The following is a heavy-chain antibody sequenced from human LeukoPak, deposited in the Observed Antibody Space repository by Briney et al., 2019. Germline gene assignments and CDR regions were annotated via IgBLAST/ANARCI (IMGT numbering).Heavy chain of an antibody. CDR3: ARGGGCSSTSCNNWFDP. J-gene: IGHJ5*02. CDR1: GGSFSGYY. CDR2: INHSGST. D-gene: IGHD2-2*01. V-gene: IGHV4-34*01. Sequence: SETLSLTCAVYGGSFSGYYWSWNRQPPGKGLEWIGEINHSGSTNYNPSLKSRVTISVDTSKNQFSLKLSSVTAADTAVYYCARGGGCSSTSCNNWFDPWGQGTLVTVSS.